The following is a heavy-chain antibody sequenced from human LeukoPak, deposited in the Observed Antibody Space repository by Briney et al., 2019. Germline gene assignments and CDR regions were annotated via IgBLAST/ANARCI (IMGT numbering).Heavy chain of an antibody. Sequence: SGGSLRLSCAASGFTFSSYSVNWVRQAPGKGLEWVSSISSGSSFIYYADSVKGRFTISRDNAKNSLYLQMNSLRAEDTAVYYCARDSGSPQDAFDIWGQGTMVTVSS. D-gene: IGHD6-13*01. J-gene: IGHJ3*02. CDR3: ARDSGSPQDAFDI. V-gene: IGHV3-21*01. CDR2: ISSGSSFI. CDR1: GFTFSSYS.